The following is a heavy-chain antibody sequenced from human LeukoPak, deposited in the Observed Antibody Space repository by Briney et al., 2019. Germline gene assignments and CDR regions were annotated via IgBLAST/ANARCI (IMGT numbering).Heavy chain of an antibody. Sequence: SQTLSLTCAVSGGSSRSGDYFWSWMRQPPGKGMEWIGHIHYSGNTYYNPSLKSQVSISVDTSKNQFSLKLSSVTAADTAVYYCARENNDYGGKKAFDYWGQGTLVTVSS. CDR1: GGSSRSGDYF. J-gene: IGHJ4*02. CDR2: IHYSGNT. D-gene: IGHD4-23*01. V-gene: IGHV4-30-4*01. CDR3: ARENNDYGGKKAFDY.